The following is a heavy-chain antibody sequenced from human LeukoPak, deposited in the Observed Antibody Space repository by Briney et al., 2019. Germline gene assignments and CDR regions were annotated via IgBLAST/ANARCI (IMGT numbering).Heavy chain of an antibody. CDR1: GSTFSNYA. D-gene: IGHD3-22*01. V-gene: IGHV3-23*01. Sequence: GGSLRLSCAASGSTFSNYAMSWVRRAPGKGLEWVSGISGSGGSTYYADSVKGRFTISRDNSKNTLYLQVNSLRAEDTAVYYCARENYYDSSGYFVFDPWGQGTLVTVSS. J-gene: IGHJ5*02. CDR3: ARENYYDSSGYFVFDP. CDR2: ISGSGGST.